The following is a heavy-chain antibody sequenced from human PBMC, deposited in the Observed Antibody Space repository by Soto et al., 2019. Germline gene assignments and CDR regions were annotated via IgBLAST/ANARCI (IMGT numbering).Heavy chain of an antibody. CDR2: ITYDGSFQ. CDR3: AKDRVGGTFYTPLAF. J-gene: IGHJ4*02. D-gene: IGHD1-7*01. CDR1: GFNFDNYG. V-gene: IGHV3-30*18. Sequence: GGSLRLSCQASGFNFDNYGMHWVRQAPGKGLEWVAVITYDGSFQYYADSVKGRFTISRDNSKNTLSLHLNTLKPGDTAVYHCAKDRVGGTFYTPLAFWGQGTLVTVSS.